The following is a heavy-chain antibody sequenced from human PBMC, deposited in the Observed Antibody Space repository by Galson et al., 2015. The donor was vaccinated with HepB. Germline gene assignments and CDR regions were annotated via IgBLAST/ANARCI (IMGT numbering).Heavy chain of an antibody. J-gene: IGHJ2*01. CDR2: ISGEGSTI. CDR1: GLNLRDHP. Sequence: SLRLSCAVSGLNLRDHPMHWVRQTPGKGLEWVAVISGEGSTIIYGESVKDRFTISRDKSDNTLYLQMQSLRAEDTAVYYCARPPRVGSTVWYFDLWGRGTLVTVSS. CDR3: ARPPRVGSTVWYFDL. D-gene: IGHD1-26*01. V-gene: IGHV3-30-3*01.